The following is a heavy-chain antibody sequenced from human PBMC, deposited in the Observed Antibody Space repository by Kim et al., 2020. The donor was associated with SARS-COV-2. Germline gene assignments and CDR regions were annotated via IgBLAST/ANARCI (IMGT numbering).Heavy chain of an antibody. CDR3: ARDLYCSGGSCYGGWFDP. Sequence: ASVKVSCKASGYTFTSYGISWVRQAPGQGLEWMGWISAYNGNTNYAQKLQGRVTMTTDTSTSTAYMELRSLRSDDTAVYYCARDLYCSGGSCYGGWFDPWGQRTLVTVSS. CDR2: ISAYNGNT. J-gene: IGHJ5*02. D-gene: IGHD2-15*01. V-gene: IGHV1-18*01. CDR1: GYTFTSYG.